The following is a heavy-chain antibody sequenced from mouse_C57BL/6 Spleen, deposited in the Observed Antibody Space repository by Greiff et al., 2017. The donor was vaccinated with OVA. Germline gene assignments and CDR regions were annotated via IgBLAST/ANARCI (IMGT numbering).Heavy chain of an antibody. Sequence: QVQLQQSGPGLVQPSQSLSITCTVSGFSLTSYGVHWVRQSPGKGLEWLGVIWSGGSTDYNAAFISRLSISKDNSKSQVFFKMNSLQADDTAIYYCARGGDYPWFAYWGQGTLVTVSA. D-gene: IGHD2-4*01. CDR3: ARGGDYPWFAY. CDR1: GFSLTSYG. CDR2: IWSGGST. V-gene: IGHV2-2*01. J-gene: IGHJ3*01.